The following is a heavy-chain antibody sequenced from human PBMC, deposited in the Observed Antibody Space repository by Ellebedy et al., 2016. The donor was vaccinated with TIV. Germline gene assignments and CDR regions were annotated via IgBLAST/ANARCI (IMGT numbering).Heavy chain of an antibody. CDR2: IKGDGTDT. J-gene: IGHJ4*02. Sequence: GESLKISCAASGFTFSGYWMHWVRQAPGKGLEWVPRIKGDGTDTDYADSVKGRFTISRDNAKDTLYLQMNRLRPEDTAVYYCARRGASGWYWGYFDSWGQGILVTVSS. D-gene: IGHD6-19*01. CDR3: ARRGASGWYWGYFDS. V-gene: IGHV3-74*01. CDR1: GFTFSGYW.